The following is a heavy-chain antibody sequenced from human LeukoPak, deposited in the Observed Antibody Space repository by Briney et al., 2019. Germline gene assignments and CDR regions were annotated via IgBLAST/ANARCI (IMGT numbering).Heavy chain of an antibody. V-gene: IGHV5-51*01. D-gene: IGHD6-13*01. CDR2: IYPGDSET. J-gene: IGHJ3*01. CDR3: ARHLIAASATNRSPFDV. CDR1: GYSFTNYW. Sequence: GESLKISCKGSGYSFTNYWIGWVRQMPGEGLEWMGIIYPGDSETTYSPAFRGQVTISADKSINTAYLQWSSLKASDTAMYYCARHLIAASATNRSPFDVWGQGTMLTVSS.